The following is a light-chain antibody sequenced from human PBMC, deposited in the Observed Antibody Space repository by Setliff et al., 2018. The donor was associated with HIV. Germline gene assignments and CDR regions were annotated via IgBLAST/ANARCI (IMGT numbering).Light chain of an antibody. J-gene: IGLJ2*01. CDR3: SSYAHDDTFPVV. Sequence: LTQPASVSGSPGESITMSCTGTNSNIGGYNYVSWYQQYPGKAPKLLIFDVSQRPSGISDRFSGSKSGNTASLTISGVQTEDEALYYCSSYAHDDTFPVVFGGGTKVTVL. V-gene: IGLV2-23*02. CDR1: NSNIGGYNY. CDR2: DVS.